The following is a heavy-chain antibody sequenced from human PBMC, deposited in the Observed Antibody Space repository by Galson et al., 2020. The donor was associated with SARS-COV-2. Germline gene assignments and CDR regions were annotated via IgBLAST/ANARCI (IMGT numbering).Heavy chain of an antibody. D-gene: IGHD2-15*01. CDR2: IYYSGST. CDR3: ARDPVPTVVADHYYYYGMDV. Sequence: ASETLSLTCTVSGGSISSSSYYWGWIRQPPGKGLEWIGSIYYSGSTYYNPSLKSRVTISVDTSKNQFSLKLSSVTAADTAVYYCARDPVPTVVADHYYYYGMDVWGQGTTVTVSS. CDR1: GGSISSSSYY. V-gene: IGHV4-39*07. J-gene: IGHJ6*02.